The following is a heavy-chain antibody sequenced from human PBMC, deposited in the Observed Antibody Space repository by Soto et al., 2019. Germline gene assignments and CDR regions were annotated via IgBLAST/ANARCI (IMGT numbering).Heavy chain of an antibody. Sequence: QVQLQESGPGLVRPSETLSLSCSVSGDSITNYYWRWIRQPPGMGLEWIGYISSAGSTNYNPSLNSRVSISRYTSENQFFLELTSVTATDTAVYYCAGGTSVLWEMFFWGQGTLVSVSS. V-gene: IGHV4-59*01. CDR2: ISSAGST. CDR3: AGGTSVLWEMFF. J-gene: IGHJ4*02. CDR1: GDSITNYY. D-gene: IGHD1-26*01.